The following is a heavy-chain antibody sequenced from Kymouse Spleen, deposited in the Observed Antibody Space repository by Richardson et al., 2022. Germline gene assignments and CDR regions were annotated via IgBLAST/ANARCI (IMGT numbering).Heavy chain of an antibody. V-gene: IGHV4-39*01. CDR2: IYYSGST. J-gene: IGHJ4*02. CDR1: GGSISSSSYY. D-gene: IGHD6-19*01. Sequence: QLQLQESGPGLVKPSETLSLTCTVSGGSISSSSYYWGWIRQPPGKGLEWIGSIYYSGSTYYNPSLKSRVTISVDTSKNQFSLKLSSVTAADTAVYYCARQSSGWFSFDYWGQGTLVTVSS. CDR3: ARQSSGWFSFDY.